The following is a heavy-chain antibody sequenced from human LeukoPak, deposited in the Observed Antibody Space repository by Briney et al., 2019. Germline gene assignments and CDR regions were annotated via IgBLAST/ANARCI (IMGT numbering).Heavy chain of an antibody. J-gene: IGHJ4*02. CDR1: GFTFSSYT. Sequence: PGGSLRLSCAASGFTFSSYTMHWVRQAPDKGLEWVAVISHDGGNKYYADSVKGRFTISRDNSKNTLYLQMNGLRAEETAMYYCATPYTSGWSLYFDNWGQETLVTVSS. D-gene: IGHD6-19*01. CDR2: ISHDGGNK. V-gene: IGHV3-30-3*01. CDR3: ATPYTSGWSLYFDN.